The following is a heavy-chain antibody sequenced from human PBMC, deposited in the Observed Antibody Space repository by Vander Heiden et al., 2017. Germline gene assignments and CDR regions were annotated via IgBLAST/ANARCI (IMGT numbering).Heavy chain of an antibody. J-gene: IGHJ4*02. Sequence: EVQLLESGGGLVRPRQSLRLSSEASGYKFETPDIHCVRQVAGKGLEWVSGINWSGEFIGYAASVRGRFTMSRDNAENVVYLQMTSLRPEDTAFYYCAKGYGDSYPHYFNDWGQGTLVTVS. CDR3: AKGYGDSYPHYFND. CDR1: GYKFETPD. V-gene: IGHV3-9*01. CDR2: INWSGEFI. D-gene: IGHD5-18*01.